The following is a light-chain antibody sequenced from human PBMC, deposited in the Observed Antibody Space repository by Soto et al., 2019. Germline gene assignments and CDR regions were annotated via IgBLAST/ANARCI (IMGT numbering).Light chain of an antibody. CDR3: CSYAGSSALL. Sequence: QSVLAQPASVSGSPGQSITISCTGISTDVGSHDLVSWYKHPPGKAPKLIIYEGSKRPSGVSNRLSGSKSGNTASLTISWLQAEDEADYYCCSYAGSSALLFGGGTQLTVL. J-gene: IGLJ2*01. CDR1: STDVGSHDL. V-gene: IGLV2-23*01. CDR2: EGS.